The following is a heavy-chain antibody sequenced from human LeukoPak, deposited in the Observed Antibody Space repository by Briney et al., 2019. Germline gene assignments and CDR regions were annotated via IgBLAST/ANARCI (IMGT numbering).Heavy chain of an antibody. D-gene: IGHD3-22*01. Sequence: GGSLRLSCAASGFTFSSYNMNWVRQAPGKGLEWVSYISSSSSSTIYYADSVKGRFTISRDNAKNSLYLQMNSLRDEDTAVYYCARDYYDSSGYYYGSDWGQGTLVTVSS. V-gene: IGHV3-48*02. J-gene: IGHJ4*02. CDR1: GFTFSSYN. CDR2: ISSSSSSTI. CDR3: ARDYYDSSGYYYGSD.